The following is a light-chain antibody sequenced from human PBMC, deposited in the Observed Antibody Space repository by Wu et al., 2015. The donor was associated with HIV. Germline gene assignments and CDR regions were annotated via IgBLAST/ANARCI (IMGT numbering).Light chain of an antibody. J-gene: IGKJ5*01. CDR3: QQYSSSPIT. CDR1: QTVGSGY. V-gene: IGKV3-20*01. CDR2: EAS. Sequence: EIVLTQSPDTLSVSVGERVTLSCRASQTVGSGYLAWYQLKPGQAPRLVISEASTRAAGIPDRFGGSGSGTDFTLTITSLEPEDIAVYSCQQYSSSPITFGQGRRL.